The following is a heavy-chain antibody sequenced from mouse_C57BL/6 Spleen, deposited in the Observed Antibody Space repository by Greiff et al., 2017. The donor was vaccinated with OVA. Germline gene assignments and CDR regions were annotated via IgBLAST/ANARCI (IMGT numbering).Heavy chain of an antibody. Sequence: QVQLQQPGAELVRPGSLVKLSCKASGYTFTSYWMDWVKQRPGQGLEWIGNIYPSDSETHYNQKFKDKATLTVDKSSSTAYMQLSSLTSEDSAVYYCARSLHYYGSSSFAYWGQGTLVTVSA. J-gene: IGHJ3*01. CDR3: ARSLHYYGSSSFAY. D-gene: IGHD1-1*01. V-gene: IGHV1-61*01. CDR1: GYTFTSYW. CDR2: IYPSDSET.